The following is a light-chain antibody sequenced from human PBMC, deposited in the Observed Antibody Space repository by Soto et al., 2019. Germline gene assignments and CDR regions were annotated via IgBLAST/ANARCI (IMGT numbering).Light chain of an antibody. J-gene: IGKJ4*01. CDR1: QSISSW. CDR2: DAS. V-gene: IGKV1-5*01. Sequence: DIQMTQSPSTLSASLGYIVTITCRASQSISSWLAWYQQKPGKAPKLLIYDASSLESGVPSRFSGSGSGTEFTLTISSLQPDDFATYYCQQYNSYSLTFGGGTKVDIK. CDR3: QQYNSYSLT.